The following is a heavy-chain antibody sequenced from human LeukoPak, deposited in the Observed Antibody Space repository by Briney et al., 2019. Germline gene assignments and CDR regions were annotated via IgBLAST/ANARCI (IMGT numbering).Heavy chain of an antibody. CDR2: IYPSGST. CDR1: GGSISSYC. Sequence: SETLSLTCTVSGGSISSYCWSWIRQPAGKGLEWIGRIYPSGSTNYNPSLKSRVTMSVDTSKNQFSLKLCSVTAADTAMYYCARERSGYDLKYYFDYWGQGTLVTVSS. D-gene: IGHD5-12*01. CDR3: ARERSGYDLKYYFDY. V-gene: IGHV4-4*07. J-gene: IGHJ4*02.